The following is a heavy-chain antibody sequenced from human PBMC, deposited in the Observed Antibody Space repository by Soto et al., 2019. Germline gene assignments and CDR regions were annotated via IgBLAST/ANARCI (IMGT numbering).Heavy chain of an antibody. J-gene: IGHJ6*02. CDR3: AREGEEYSSSWYEGYYGMDV. CDR1: GGTFSSYA. V-gene: IGHV1-69*06. D-gene: IGHD6-13*01. CDR2: IIPIFGTA. Sequence: QVQLVQSGAEVKKPGSSVKVSCKASGGTFSSYAISWVRQAPGQGLEWMGGIIPIFGTANYAQKFQGRVTITADKSTSTAYMELSSLRSEDTAVYYCAREGEEYSSSWYEGYYGMDVWGQGTTVTVSS.